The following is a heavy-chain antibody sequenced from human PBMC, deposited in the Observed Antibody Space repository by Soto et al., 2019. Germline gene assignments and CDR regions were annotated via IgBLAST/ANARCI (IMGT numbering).Heavy chain of an antibody. V-gene: IGHV3-21*01. Sequence: GGSLRLSCAASGFTFSSYSTNWVRHAPGKGLEWVSSISSSSFSINYADSVKGRFSISRDNAQNSLHLQMNNLRAEDTAVYYCARNESSNIYGMDVWGQGTTVTVSS. CDR2: ISSSSFSI. J-gene: IGHJ6*02. D-gene: IGHD6-6*01. CDR3: ARNESSNIYGMDV. CDR1: GFTFSSYS.